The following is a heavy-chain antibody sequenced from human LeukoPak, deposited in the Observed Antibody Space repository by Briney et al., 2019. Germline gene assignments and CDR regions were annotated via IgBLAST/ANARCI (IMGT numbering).Heavy chain of an antibody. J-gene: IGHJ5*02. CDR2: IYHSGST. Sequence: SETLSLTCVVSGYSISSGYYWGWIRQPPGKGLEWIGSIYHSGSTYYNPSLKSRVTISVDTSKNQFSLKLSSVTAADTAVYYCARLYCSSTSCPENWFDPWGQGTLVTVSS. D-gene: IGHD2-2*01. CDR3: ARLYCSSTSCPENWFDP. CDR1: GYSISSGYY. V-gene: IGHV4-38-2*01.